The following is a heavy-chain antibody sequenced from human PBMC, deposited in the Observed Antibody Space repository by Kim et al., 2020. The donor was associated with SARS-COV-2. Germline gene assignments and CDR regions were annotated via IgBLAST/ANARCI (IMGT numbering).Heavy chain of an antibody. V-gene: IGHV1-69*04. J-gene: IGHJ6*02. CDR1: GGTFSSYA. CDR2: IIPILGIA. Sequence: SVKVSCKASGGTFSSYAISWVRQAPGQGLEWMGRIIPILGIANYAQKFQGRVTIIADKSTSTAYMELSSLRSDDTAVYYFAGGTTDGMDVWGQGPTVTVSS. CDR3: AGGTTDGMDV. D-gene: IGHD1-7*01.